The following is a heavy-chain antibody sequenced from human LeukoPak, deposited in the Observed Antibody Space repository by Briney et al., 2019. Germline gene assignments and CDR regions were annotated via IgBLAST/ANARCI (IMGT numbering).Heavy chain of an antibody. J-gene: IGHJ4*02. CDR1: GFTFSSSG. D-gene: IGHD3-16*01. V-gene: IGHV3-30*02. CDR3: ARYDDALDY. CDR2: IRYDGRNK. Sequence: GGSLRLSCAASGFTFSSSGMYWVRQAPGKGLEWVAFIRYDGRNKYYADSVKGRFAISRDNSKNTLYLQMNSLRAEDTAVYYCARYDDALDYWGQGTLVTVSS.